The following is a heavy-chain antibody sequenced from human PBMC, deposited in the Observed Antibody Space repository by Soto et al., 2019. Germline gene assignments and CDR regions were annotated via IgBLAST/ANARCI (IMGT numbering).Heavy chain of an antibody. CDR3: ATSTIDTSTWKQYFYGMDV. CDR1: EDTFTRYV. V-gene: IGHV1-3*01. J-gene: IGHJ6*02. Sequence: ADVNVSCTASEDTFTRYVIHWVRQAPGQRLEWMGWINAGNGNTKYSQNFQGRVTITRDASASTAYMELSSLRSQDTAVYYCATSTIDTSTWKQYFYGMDVWGQGSTVTVSS. D-gene: IGHD6-13*01. CDR2: INAGNGNT.